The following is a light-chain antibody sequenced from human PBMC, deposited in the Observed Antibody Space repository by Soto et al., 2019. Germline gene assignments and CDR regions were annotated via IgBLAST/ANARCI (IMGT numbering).Light chain of an antibody. CDR1: QSISNY. V-gene: IGKV1-39*01. Sequence: DLQMTQSPSSLSASVGDRVTITCRASQSISNYLNWYQQKLGKAPKLLIYAASHLQNGVPSRFRGSGSGTDFTLTISSLQPEDFATYYCQQSFGTSRTFGQGTRLEVK. J-gene: IGKJ2*01. CDR2: AAS. CDR3: QQSFGTSRT.